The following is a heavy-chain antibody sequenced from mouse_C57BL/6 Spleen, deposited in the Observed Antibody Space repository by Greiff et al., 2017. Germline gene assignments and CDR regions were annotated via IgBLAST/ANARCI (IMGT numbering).Heavy chain of an antibody. D-gene: IGHD1-1*01. J-gene: IGHJ3*01. Sequence: VQLQQSGPELVKPGASVKISCKASGYAFSSSWMNWVKQRPGKGLEWIGRIYPGGGGTNYNGKFKGKATLTADKSSSTAYMQLSSLTSEDSAVYFCAREDGSSLWFDDWGQGTLVTVSS. CDR1: GYAFSSSW. CDR2: IYPGGGGT. V-gene: IGHV1-82*01. CDR3: AREDGSSLWFDD.